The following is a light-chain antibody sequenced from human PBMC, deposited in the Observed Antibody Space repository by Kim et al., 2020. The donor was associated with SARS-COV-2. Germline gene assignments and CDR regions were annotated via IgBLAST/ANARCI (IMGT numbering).Light chain of an antibody. CDR2: SNV. V-gene: IGLV1-44*01. J-gene: IGLJ3*02. CDR1: SPNIGSNT. Sequence: QSVLTQPPSASGTPGQRVTISCSGSSPNIGSNTVNWYQQLPGTAPKLLVFSNVQRPSGVPDRFSGSKSGTSASLAISGLQSDDESDYYCAAWDDSLNGWVFGGGTKLTVL. CDR3: AAWDDSLNGWV.